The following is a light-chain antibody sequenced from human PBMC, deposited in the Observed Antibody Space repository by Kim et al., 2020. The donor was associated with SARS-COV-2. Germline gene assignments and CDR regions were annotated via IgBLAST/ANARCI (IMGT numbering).Light chain of an antibody. CDR1: QSVSSSN. V-gene: IGKV3-20*01. CDR2: GAS. CDR3: QQYGRSPYT. Sequence: LSPAERPNLPGWASQSVSSSNFAWYQQKPGQAPRLLIYGASSRATGIPDRFSGSGSGTDFTLTITRLEPEDFAVYYCQQYGRSPYTFGQGTKLEI. J-gene: IGKJ2*01.